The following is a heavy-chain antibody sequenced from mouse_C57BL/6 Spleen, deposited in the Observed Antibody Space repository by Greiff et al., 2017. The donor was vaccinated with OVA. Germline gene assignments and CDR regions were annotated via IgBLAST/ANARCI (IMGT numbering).Heavy chain of an antibody. CDR1: GFTFSDYY. V-gene: IGHV5-16*01. CDR3: ARGGGDYSNYDWYFDV. J-gene: IGHJ1*03. D-gene: IGHD2-5*01. CDR2: INYDGSST. Sequence: EVKLVESEGGLVQPGSSMKLSCTASGFTFSDYYMAWVRQVPEKGLEWVANINYDGSSTYYLDSLKSRFIISRDNAKNILYLQMSSLKSEDTATYYWARGGGDYSNYDWYFDVWGTGTTVTVSS.